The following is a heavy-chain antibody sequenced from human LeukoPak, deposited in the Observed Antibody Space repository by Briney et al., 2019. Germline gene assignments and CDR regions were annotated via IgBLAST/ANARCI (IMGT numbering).Heavy chain of an antibody. CDR2: IYYSGST. CDR1: GGSISNYY. J-gene: IGHJ3*02. CDR3: ARDISVVVPAAKDPDAFDI. V-gene: IGHV4-59*01. Sequence: SETLSLTFTVSGGSISNYYWSWIRQPPGKGLEWIGYIYYSGSTHYNPSLKSRVTISVDTSKNQFSLNLSSVTAADTAVYYCARDISVVVPAAKDPDAFDIWGQGTMVTVSS. D-gene: IGHD2-2*01.